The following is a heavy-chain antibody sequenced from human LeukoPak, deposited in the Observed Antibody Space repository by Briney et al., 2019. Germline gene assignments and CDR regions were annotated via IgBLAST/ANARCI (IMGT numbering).Heavy chain of an antibody. J-gene: IGHJ4*02. D-gene: IGHD2-8*01. Sequence: GGSLRLSCAASGFTFSSYSMNWVRQAPGQGLEWVSLINSGNSYQHYADSVKGRFTISRDNAKNPLYLQMNSLRAEDTAVYYCARQKYQRGPDVSYFDYWGQGTLVTVSS. CDR1: GFTFSSYS. CDR3: ARQKYQRGPDVSYFDY. V-gene: IGHV3-21*01. CDR2: INSGNSYQ.